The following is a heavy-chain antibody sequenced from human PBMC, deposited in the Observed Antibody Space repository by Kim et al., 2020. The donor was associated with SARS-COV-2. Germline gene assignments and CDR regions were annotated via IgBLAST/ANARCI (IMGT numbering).Heavy chain of an antibody. V-gene: IGHV3-74*01. J-gene: IGHJ4*02. CDR3: ASRIYTSFDS. Sequence: RTTTADSVKGRFTVSRDNAKNTLYLEMSSLRAEDTAMYYCASRIYTSFDSWGQGTLVTVSS. CDR2: RT.